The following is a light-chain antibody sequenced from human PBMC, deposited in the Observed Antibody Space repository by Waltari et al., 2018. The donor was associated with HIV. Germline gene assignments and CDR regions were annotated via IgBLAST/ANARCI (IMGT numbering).Light chain of an antibody. CDR2: GAT. CDR1: QSVSSN. Sequence: EIVMTQSPATLSVSPGERTTLSCRASQSVSSNLAWYQQKPGQAPRLHIYGATTRATGIPARFSGSGSETDFTLTISSLQSDDLAVYACQQYNTWPWTFGQGTKVEI. J-gene: IGKJ1*01. V-gene: IGKV3-15*01. CDR3: QQYNTWPWT.